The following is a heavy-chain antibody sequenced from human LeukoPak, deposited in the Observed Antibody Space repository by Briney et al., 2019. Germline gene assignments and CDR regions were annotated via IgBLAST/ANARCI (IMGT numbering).Heavy chain of an antibody. D-gene: IGHD6-6*01. V-gene: IGHV3-21*01. J-gene: IGHJ4*02. CDR2: ISSSSSYI. Sequence: PGGSLRLSCAASGFTFSSYSMNWVRQAPGKGLEWVSSISSSSSYIYYADSVKGRFTIFRDNAKNSLYLQINSLRAEDTAAYSSARDQERQLAAAYWGQGTLVRVSS. CDR1: GFTFSSYS. CDR3: ARDQERQLAAAY.